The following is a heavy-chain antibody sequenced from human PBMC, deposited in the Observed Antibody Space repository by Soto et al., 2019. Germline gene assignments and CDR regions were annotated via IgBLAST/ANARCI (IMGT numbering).Heavy chain of an antibody. D-gene: IGHD5-12*01. CDR3: ATGWLQFDGVLFDY. CDR2: FDPEDGET. CDR1: GYTLTELS. Sequence: ASVKVSCKVSGYTLTELSMHWVRQAPGKGLEWMGGFDPEDGETIYAQKFQGRVTMTEDTSTDTAYMELSSLGSEDTAVYYCATGWLQFDGVLFDYWGQGTLVTVSS. J-gene: IGHJ4*02. V-gene: IGHV1-24*01.